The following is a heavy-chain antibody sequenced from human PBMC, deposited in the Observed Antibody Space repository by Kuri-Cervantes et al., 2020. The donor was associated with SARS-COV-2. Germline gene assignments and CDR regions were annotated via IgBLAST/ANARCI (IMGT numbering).Heavy chain of an antibody. CDR2: IKSKTDGGTT. V-gene: IGHV3-15*01. CDR1: GFTFSNAW. D-gene: IGHD3-22*01. CDR3: TTEGRVLLRGNYFDY. J-gene: IGHJ4*02. Sequence: GGSLRLSCAASGFTFSNAWMSWVRQAPGKGLEWVGRIKSKTDGGTTDYAAPVKGRFTISRDDSKNTLYLQMNSLKTEDTAVYYCTTEGRVLLRGNYFDYWGQGTLVTVSS.